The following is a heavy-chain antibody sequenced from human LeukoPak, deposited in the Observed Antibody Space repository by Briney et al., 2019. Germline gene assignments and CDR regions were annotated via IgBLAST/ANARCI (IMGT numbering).Heavy chain of an antibody. CDR1: GFTFSDYY. Sequence: GGSLRLSCAASGFTFSDYYMTWVRQAPGKGLEWVSAIGSDGSSTHYADSVKGRFIISRDNSKNTLYLQMNSLRAEDTALYYCANGGQVWCYWGQGTLVTVSS. CDR2: IGSDGSST. V-gene: IGHV3-23*01. D-gene: IGHD5-18*01. J-gene: IGHJ4*02. CDR3: ANGGQVWCY.